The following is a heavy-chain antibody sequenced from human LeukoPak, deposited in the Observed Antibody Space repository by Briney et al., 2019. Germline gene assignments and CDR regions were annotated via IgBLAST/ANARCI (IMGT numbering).Heavy chain of an antibody. D-gene: IGHD2-8*01. J-gene: IGHJ4*02. V-gene: IGHV4-39*01. CDR3: ARTQYCTNGVCRYYYDSSGSYFDY. CDR2: IYYSGST. Sequence: PSETLSLTCTVSGGSISSSSYYWGWLRQPPGKGLEWLGSIYYSGSTYYNPSLKSRVTISVDTSKTQFSLKLSSVTAADTAVYYCARTQYCTNGVCRYYYDSSGSYFDYWGQGTLVTVSS. CDR1: GGSISSSSYY.